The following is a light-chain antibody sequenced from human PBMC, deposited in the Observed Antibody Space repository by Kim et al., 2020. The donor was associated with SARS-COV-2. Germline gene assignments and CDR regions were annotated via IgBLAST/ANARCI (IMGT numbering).Light chain of an antibody. CDR1: QDISNY. V-gene: IGKV1-33*01. CDR3: QQYANLPS. Sequence: DIQMTQSPSSLSASVGDRVTITCQASQDISNYLNWYQQKPGKAPKLLIYDASNLETGVPSRFSGSGSGTDFTFTISILQPEDIATYYYQQYANLPSFGVGTKVDIK. J-gene: IGKJ4*01. CDR2: DAS.